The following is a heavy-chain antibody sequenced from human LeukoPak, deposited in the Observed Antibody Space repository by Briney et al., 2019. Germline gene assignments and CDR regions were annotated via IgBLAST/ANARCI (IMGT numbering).Heavy chain of an antibody. Sequence: KASETLSLTCTVSGGSVSSGSSFWSWIRQPPGKGLEWIGYIYHSGNTNYNPSLKSRVTISVDTSKSQLSLKLNSVTAADTAVYYCARDRNYYDSSGYYFANWGRGTLVTVSS. CDR3: ARDRNYYDSSGYYFAN. V-gene: IGHV4-61*01. J-gene: IGHJ4*02. CDR1: GGSVSSGSSF. CDR2: IYHSGNT. D-gene: IGHD3-22*01.